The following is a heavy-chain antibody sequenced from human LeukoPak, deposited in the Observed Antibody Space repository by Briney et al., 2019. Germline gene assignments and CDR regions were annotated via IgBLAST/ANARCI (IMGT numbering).Heavy chain of an antibody. J-gene: IGHJ4*02. CDR2: INEDGGGR. D-gene: IGHD1-14*01. CDR1: GFTLNRYW. V-gene: IGHV3-7*01. Sequence: PGGSLRLSCAASGFTLNRYWMSWVRQAPGKGLEWVANINEDGGGRHYVDSVKGRFTISRDNAKNSLYLQMNSLRAEDTAVYYCARGGNLENWGGGTLVTVSS. CDR3: ARGGNLEN.